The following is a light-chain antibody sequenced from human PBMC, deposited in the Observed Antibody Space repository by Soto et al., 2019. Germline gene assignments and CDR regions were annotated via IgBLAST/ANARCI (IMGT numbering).Light chain of an antibody. Sequence: QAVVTQEPSLTVSPGGTVTLTCGSSTGAVTSGHWPHWFQQKPGQAPRTLIYDTDNKHPWTPARFSGSLLGGKAALTLSGAQPEDEGDYHCLVIFTGVGEVFGTGTKLTV. V-gene: IGLV7-46*01. J-gene: IGLJ1*01. CDR3: LVIFTGVGEV. CDR1: TGAVTSGHW. CDR2: DTD.